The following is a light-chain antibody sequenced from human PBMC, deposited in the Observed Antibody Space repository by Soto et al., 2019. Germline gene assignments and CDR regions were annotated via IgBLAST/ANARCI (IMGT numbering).Light chain of an antibody. CDR3: CSYAGYYTVYV. CDR2: DVT. V-gene: IGLV2-11*01. CDR1: SSDVGGYEY. Sequence: QSALTQPRSVSGSPGQSVTISCTGTSSDVGGYEYVSWYQHHPGKAPKLIIYDVTKRPSGVPDRFSGSKSGNTASLTISGLQTEDEADYYCCSYAGYYTVYVFGAGTKVTV. J-gene: IGLJ1*01.